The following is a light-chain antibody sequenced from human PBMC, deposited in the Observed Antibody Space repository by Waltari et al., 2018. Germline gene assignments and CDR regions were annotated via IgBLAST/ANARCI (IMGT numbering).Light chain of an antibody. V-gene: IGKV1-39*01. CDR3: QQSHSAPLA. CDR1: RAITNY. J-gene: IGKJ4*01. Sequence: DIQMTQSPSSLSARVGDRVTITCRASRAITNYVNWYQQRPGLAPKLLIYAASTLQGGVPTRFSGSGSGTDFTLTISSLQIEDFATYYCQQSHSAPLAFGGGTRLEI. CDR2: AAS.